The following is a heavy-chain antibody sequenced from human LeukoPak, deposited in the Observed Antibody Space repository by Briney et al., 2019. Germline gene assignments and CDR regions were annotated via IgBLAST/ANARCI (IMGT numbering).Heavy chain of an antibody. CDR1: GGSISSYY. CDR3: ARRMGVGATNWFDP. J-gene: IGHJ5*02. Sequence: PSETLSLTCTVSGGSISSYYWSWIWQPPGKGLEWIGYIYYSGSTNYNPSLKSRVTISVDTSKNQFSLKLSSVTAADTAVYYCARRMGVGATNWFDPWGQGTLVTVSS. D-gene: IGHD1-26*01. CDR2: IYYSGST. V-gene: IGHV4-59*08.